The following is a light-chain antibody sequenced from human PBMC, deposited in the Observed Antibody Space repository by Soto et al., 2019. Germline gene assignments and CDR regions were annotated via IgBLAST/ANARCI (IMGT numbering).Light chain of an antibody. CDR2: GAS. J-gene: IGKJ2*01. CDR3: QHYGSSPYT. V-gene: IGKV3-20*01. CDR1: QSVSSSY. Sequence: EMVLTQSPGTLSLSPGERATLSCRASQSVSSSYLAWYQQKPGQAPRLLIYGASSRATGIPDRFSGSGSGTDFTLTISRLETEDFAVYYCQHYGSSPYTFGQGTKLEIK.